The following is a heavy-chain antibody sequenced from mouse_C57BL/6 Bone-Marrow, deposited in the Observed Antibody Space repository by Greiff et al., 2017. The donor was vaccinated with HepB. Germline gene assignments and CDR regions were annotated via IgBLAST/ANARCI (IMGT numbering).Heavy chain of an antibody. Sequence: VQLQQPGAELVKPGASVKLSCKASGYTFTSYWMHWVKQRPGQGLEWIGMIHPNSGSTNYNEKFKSKATLTVDKSSSTAYMQLSSLTSEDSAVYYCASLLWLRRGYYYAMDYWGQGTSVTVSS. CDR2: IHPNSGST. D-gene: IGHD2-2*01. J-gene: IGHJ4*01. CDR3: ASLLWLRRGYYYAMDY. V-gene: IGHV1-64*01. CDR1: GYTFTSYW.